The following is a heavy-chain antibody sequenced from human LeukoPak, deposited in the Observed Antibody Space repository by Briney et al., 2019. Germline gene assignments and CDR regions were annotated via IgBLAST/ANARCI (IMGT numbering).Heavy chain of an antibody. CDR2: ISSSSSYI. CDR1: GFIFSDYH. CDR3: ASEGLRIIDY. J-gene: IGHJ4*02. Sequence: PGGSLRLSRAASGFIFSDYHMNWVRQAPGKGLEWVSSISSSSSYIYYADSVKGRFTISRDNAKNSLYLQMNSLRAEDTAVYYCASEGLRIIDYWGQGTLVTVSS. D-gene: IGHD2-15*01. V-gene: IGHV3-21*01.